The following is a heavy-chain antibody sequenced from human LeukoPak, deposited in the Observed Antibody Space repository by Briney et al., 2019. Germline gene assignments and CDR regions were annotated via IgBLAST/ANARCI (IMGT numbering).Heavy chain of an antibody. D-gene: IGHD2-2*01. Sequence: GASVKVSCKASGYILTSYDINWVRQAPGQGLEWMSWISPYKGNTNYAQKFQDRVTMTTDTSTSTAYMELRSLRSDDTAVYYCARGGEDCSSISCYSNWFDPWGQGTLVTVST. CDR2: ISPYKGNT. CDR3: ARGGEDCSSISCYSNWFDP. V-gene: IGHV1-18*01. CDR1: GYILTSYD. J-gene: IGHJ5*02.